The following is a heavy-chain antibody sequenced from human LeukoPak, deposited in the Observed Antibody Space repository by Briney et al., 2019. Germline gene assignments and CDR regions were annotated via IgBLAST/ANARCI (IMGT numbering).Heavy chain of an antibody. CDR3: ARGLITMVRGVIGPGNY. D-gene: IGHD3-10*01. Sequence: REASVKVSCKASGYSFTSYGVGWVRQAPGQGLEWMGWINPNSGGTNYAQKFQGRVTMTRDTSISTAYMELSRLRSDDTAVYYCARGLITMVRGVIGPGNYWGQGTLVTVSS. CDR2: INPNSGGT. V-gene: IGHV1-2*02. CDR1: GYSFTSYG. J-gene: IGHJ4*02.